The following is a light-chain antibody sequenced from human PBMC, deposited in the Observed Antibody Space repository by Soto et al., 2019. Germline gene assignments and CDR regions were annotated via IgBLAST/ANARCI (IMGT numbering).Light chain of an antibody. CDR3: QQSYSTPQT. Sequence: DIQMTHSPSALSASLGDRVTITVLASQTISSNLNWYQQKPGKAPKLLIYAASGLQSGVPSRFSGSGSGTDFTLTISSLQPEDFATYYCQQSYSTPQTFGQGTKVDIK. V-gene: IGKV1-39*01. CDR1: QTISSN. J-gene: IGKJ1*01. CDR2: AAS.